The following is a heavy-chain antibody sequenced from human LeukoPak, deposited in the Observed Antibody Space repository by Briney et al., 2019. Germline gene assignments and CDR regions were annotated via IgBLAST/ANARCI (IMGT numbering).Heavy chain of an antibody. D-gene: IGHD2-15*01. CDR3: ARHATCTGGSCYQLDY. CDR2: IYLGDSDT. Sequence: GESLNLSCKGSGYSFTTYWIGWVRQMPGKGLDWMGIIYLGDSDTRYSPSFEGQVTISADKSISTAYLQWSSLKASDTAMYYCARHATCTGGSCYQLDYWGQGTLVTVSS. J-gene: IGHJ4*02. CDR1: GYSFTTYW. V-gene: IGHV5-51*01.